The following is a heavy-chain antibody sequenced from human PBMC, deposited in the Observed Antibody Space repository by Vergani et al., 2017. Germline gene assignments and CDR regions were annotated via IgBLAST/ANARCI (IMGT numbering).Heavy chain of an antibody. CDR3: ARVYTETNGHLYCYYYIDV. D-gene: IGHD4-11*01. Sequence: QVQLQESGPGLVKPSETLSLTCAVSGYSISSGYYWGWIRQPPGKGLEWFGSIYHSGSTYYNPSLKSRLTMSVDNSRNQFSRTLNSVTATDTAIYFCARVYTETNGHLYCYYYIDVWGQGTAVTVS. V-gene: IGHV4-38-2*01. CDR1: GYSISSGYY. J-gene: IGHJ6*03. CDR2: IYHSGST.